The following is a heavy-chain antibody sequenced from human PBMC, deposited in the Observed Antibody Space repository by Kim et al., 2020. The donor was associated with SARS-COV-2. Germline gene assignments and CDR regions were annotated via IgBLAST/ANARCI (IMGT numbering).Heavy chain of an antibody. D-gene: IGHD1-20*01. CDR2: T. J-gene: IGHJ4*02. Sequence: TDYNPSLRSRVTISVDTSKNPFYLKLTSVTAADTAVYYCARNDTWNQFNYWGQGTLVTVSS. V-gene: IGHV4-59*01. CDR3: ARNDTWNQFNY.